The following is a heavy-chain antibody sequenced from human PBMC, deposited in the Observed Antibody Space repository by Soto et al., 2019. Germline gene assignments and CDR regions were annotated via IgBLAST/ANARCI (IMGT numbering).Heavy chain of an antibody. CDR2: ISYDGSNK. D-gene: IGHD2-2*01. CDR3: AKDEYCSSTSCRHTDY. J-gene: IGHJ4*02. V-gene: IGHV3-30*18. Sequence: GGSLRLPCAASGFTFSSYGMHWVRQAPGKGLEWVAVISYDGSNKYYADSVKGRFTISRDNSKNTLYLQMNSLRAEDTAVYYCAKDEYCSSTSCRHTDYWGQGTLVTVSS. CDR1: GFTFSSYG.